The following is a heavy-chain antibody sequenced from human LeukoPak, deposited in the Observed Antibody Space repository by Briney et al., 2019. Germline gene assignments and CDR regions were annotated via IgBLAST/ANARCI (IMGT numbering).Heavy chain of an antibody. CDR3: ARLHPGIAAAGKEGFDY. V-gene: IGHV1-2*02. CDR2: INPNSGGT. CDR1: GYTFTGYY. D-gene: IGHD6-13*01. J-gene: IGHJ4*02. Sequence: GASVKVSCKASGYTFTGYYMHWVRQAPGQGLEWMGWINPNSGGTNYAQKFQGRVTMTRDTSISTAYTELSRLRSDDTAVYYCARLHPGIAAAGKEGFDYSGQGTLVTVSS.